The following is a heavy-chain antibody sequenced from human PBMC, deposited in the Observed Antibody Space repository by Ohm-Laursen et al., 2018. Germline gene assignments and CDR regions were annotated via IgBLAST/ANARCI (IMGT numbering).Heavy chain of an antibody. J-gene: IGHJ4*02. CDR2: ISGSGGTT. D-gene: IGHD3-16*01. CDR1: GFTFSNYA. Sequence: SLRLSCAASGFTFSNYAMTWVRQAPGKGLEWVSAISGSGGTTYSADSVKGRFTISRDNSKNTLYLQMNSLRAEDTAVYHCARDPVRGLTDYWGQGTLVTVSS. V-gene: IGHV3-23*01. CDR3: ARDPVRGLTDY.